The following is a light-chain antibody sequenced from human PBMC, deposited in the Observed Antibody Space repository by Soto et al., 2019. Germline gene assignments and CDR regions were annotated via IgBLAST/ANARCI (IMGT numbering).Light chain of an antibody. V-gene: IGKV1-33*01. CDR2: DAS. CDR1: PDISNY. Sequence: DIQMTQSPSSLSASVGDRVTITCQASPDISNYLNWYQQKPGKAPKLLIYDASNLETGVPSRFSVSGSGTDFTFTISSLQPEDIATYYCQQYDNLLGTFGQGTKLEIK. CDR3: QQYDNLLGT. J-gene: IGKJ2*01.